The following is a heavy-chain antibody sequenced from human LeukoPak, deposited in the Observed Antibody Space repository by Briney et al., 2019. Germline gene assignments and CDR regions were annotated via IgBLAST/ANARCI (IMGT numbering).Heavy chain of an antibody. CDR2: IYYSGST. J-gene: IGHJ4*02. Sequence: SETLSLTCTVSAGSISSSSYYWGWIRQPPGKGLEWIGSIYYSGSTYYNPSLKRRVTISVDTSKNQFSLKLSSVTAADTAVYYRARDPAYLYYFDYWGQGTLVTVSS. CDR1: AGSISSSSYY. CDR3: ARDPAYLYYFDY. D-gene: IGHD2/OR15-2a*01. V-gene: IGHV4-39*02.